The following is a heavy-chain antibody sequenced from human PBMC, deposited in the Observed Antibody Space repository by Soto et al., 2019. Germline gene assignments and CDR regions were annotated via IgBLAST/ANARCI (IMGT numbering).Heavy chain of an antibody. CDR3: ATLGKHCSGGSCYDYYYYMDV. CDR2: IYPGDSDT. D-gene: IGHD2-15*01. V-gene: IGHV5-51*01. J-gene: IGHJ6*03. CDR1: GYSFTSYW. Sequence: PGESLKISCKGSGYSFTSYWIGWVRQMPGKGLECMGIIYPGDSDTRYSPSFQGQVTISADKSISTAYLQWSSLKASDTAMYYCATLGKHCSGGSCYDYYYYMDVWGKGTTVTVSS.